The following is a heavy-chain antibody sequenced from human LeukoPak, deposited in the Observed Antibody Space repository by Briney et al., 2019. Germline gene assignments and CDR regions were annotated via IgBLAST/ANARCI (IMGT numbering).Heavy chain of an antibody. CDR1: GYSFTSYW. Sequence: GGSLKISCKGSGYSFTSYWISWVRQMPGKGLEWMGRIDPSDSYTNYSPSFQGHVTISADKSISTAYLQWSSLKASDTAMYYCARLTYYDFWSGYFVRDPTYYYGMDVWGQGTTVTVSS. CDR3: ARLTYYDFWSGYFVRDPTYYYGMDV. D-gene: IGHD3-3*01. V-gene: IGHV5-10-1*01. CDR2: IDPSDSYT. J-gene: IGHJ6*02.